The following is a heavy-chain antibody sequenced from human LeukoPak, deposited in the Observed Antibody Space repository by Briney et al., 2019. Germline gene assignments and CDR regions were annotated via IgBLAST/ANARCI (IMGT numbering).Heavy chain of an antibody. CDR2: IYHSGRT. Sequence: SETLSLTCTVSGYSISIGYYWGWIRQPPGKGLEWIGSIYHSGRTYYNPSLKTRVTISLDTSKNQFSLKLSSVTAADTAVYYCARAPTQWGFDYWGQGTLVTVSS. V-gene: IGHV4-38-2*02. J-gene: IGHJ4*02. CDR1: GYSISIGYY. CDR3: ARAPTQWGFDY. D-gene: IGHD3-16*01.